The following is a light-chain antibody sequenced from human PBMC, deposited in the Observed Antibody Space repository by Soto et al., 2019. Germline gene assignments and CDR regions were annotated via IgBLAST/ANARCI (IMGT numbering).Light chain of an antibody. CDR2: EVS. J-gene: IGLJ1*01. CDR1: SSDVGGYDY. Sequence: QSALPQPASVSGSPGQSITISCTGTSSDVGGYDYVSWYQLHPGKAPKLMVFEVSNRPSGVSYRFSGSKSGNTASLTISGLQAEDEADYFCSSYSISTADLFRTGTKVTVL. V-gene: IGLV2-14*01. CDR3: SSYSISTADL.